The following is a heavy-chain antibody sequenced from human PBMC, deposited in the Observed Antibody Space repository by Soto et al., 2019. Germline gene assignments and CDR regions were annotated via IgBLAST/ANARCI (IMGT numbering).Heavy chain of an antibody. CDR2: ISSSGSTI. Sequence: QVQLVESGGGLVKPGGSLRLSCAASGFTFSDYYMSWIRQAPGKGLEWVSYISSSGSTIYYADSVKGRFTISRDNANNSLYLQMISLRAGDTAVYFCARGGAYDFWSGWGYYFDYWGQGTLVTVSS. J-gene: IGHJ4*02. D-gene: IGHD3-3*01. V-gene: IGHV3-11*01. CDR3: ARGGAYDFWSGWGYYFDY. CDR1: GFTFSDYY.